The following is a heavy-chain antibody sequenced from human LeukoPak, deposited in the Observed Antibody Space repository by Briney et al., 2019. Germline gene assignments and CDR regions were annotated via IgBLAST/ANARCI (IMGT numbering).Heavy chain of an antibody. D-gene: IGHD3-22*01. CDR3: ARVQERMIVVELPSPAFDI. CDR2: ISAYNGNT. CDR1: GYTFTSYG. Sequence: ASVKVSCKASGYTFTSYGISWVRQAPGQGLEWMGWISAYNGNTNYAQKLQSRVTMTTDTSTSTAYIVLRSLRSDDTAVYYCARVQERMIVVELPSPAFDIWGQGTMVTVSS. V-gene: IGHV1-18*01. J-gene: IGHJ3*02.